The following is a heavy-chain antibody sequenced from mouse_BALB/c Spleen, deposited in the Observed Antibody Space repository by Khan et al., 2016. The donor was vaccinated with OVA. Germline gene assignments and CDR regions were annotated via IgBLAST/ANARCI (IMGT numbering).Heavy chain of an antibody. CDR2: IWGGGSK. Sequence: QVQLKESGPGLVAPSQSLSITCTVSGFSLTDYGVSWIRQPPGKGLEWLGVIWGGGSKYYNSARKSRLSISTDNSKSQVFLKMNSLQTDDTAMYYCAKHGAVLLRSRDYWGQGTSVTVSS. CDR1: GFSLTDYG. V-gene: IGHV2-6-5*01. CDR3: AKHGAVLLRSRDY. J-gene: IGHJ4*01. D-gene: IGHD1-1*01.